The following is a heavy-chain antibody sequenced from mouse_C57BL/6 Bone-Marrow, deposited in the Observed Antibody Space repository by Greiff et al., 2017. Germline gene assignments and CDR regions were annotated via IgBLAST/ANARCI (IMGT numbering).Heavy chain of an antibody. D-gene: IGHD2-1*01. J-gene: IGHJ2*01. CDR2: IYPRDGST. Sequence: QVQLQQSGPELVKPGASVKLSCKASGYTFTSYDINWVKQRPGQGLEWIGWIYPRDGSTKYNEKFKGKATLTVDTSSSTAYMELHSLTSEDSAVYFSESINYYCNYVDDFDYWGQGTTLTVSS. CDR3: ESINYYCNYVDDFDY. V-gene: IGHV1-85*01. CDR1: GYTFTSYD.